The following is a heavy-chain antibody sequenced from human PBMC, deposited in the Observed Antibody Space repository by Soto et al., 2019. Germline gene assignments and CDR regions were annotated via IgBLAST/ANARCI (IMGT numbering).Heavy chain of an antibody. CDR3: ARVPSDTAMVRLSREDYYGMDV. CDR1: GDTFSIYS. V-gene: IGHV1-69*13. J-gene: IGHJ6*02. Sequence: SVKVSCKPSGDTFSIYSFSWVRQVPGQGLEWMGGFSPIFGAPNYAQNFLDRVTITADQFTSTVYLELSSLRSDDTAVYYCARVPSDTAMVRLSREDYYGMDVWGQGTTVTVSS. D-gene: IGHD5-18*01. CDR2: FSPIFGAP.